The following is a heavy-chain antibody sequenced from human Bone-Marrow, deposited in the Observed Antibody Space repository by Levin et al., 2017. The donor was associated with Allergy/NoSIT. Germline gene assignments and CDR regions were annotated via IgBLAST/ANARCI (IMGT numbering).Heavy chain of an antibody. CDR1: GFTFNSFW. J-gene: IGHJ3*02. V-gene: IGHV3-7*04. CDR2: IKQDGGEK. Sequence: QPGGSLRLSCATSGFTFNSFWMTWVRQAPGKGLEWVANIKQDGGEKYYVDSVEGRFTISRDNAKNSLYLQMKSLRGEDTAVYYCARGLSSTWYPPDAFDIWGQGTMVTVSS. CDR3: ARGLSSTWYPPDAFDI. D-gene: IGHD6-13*01.